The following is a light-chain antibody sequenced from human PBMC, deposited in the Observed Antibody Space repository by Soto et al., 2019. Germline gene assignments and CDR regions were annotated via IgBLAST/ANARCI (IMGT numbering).Light chain of an antibody. Sequence: EIVLTQSPATLSLSPGERATLSRRASQSLSSYLAWYQQKPGQPPRLLIYGASNRATGIPARFSGSGSGTDFTLTISSLEPEDFAVYYCQQRSNWSLTFGGGTKVDIK. J-gene: IGKJ4*01. CDR1: QSLSSY. CDR3: QQRSNWSLT. V-gene: IGKV3-11*01. CDR2: GAS.